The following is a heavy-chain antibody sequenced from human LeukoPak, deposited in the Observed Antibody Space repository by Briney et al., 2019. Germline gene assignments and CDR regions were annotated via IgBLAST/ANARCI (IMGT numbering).Heavy chain of an antibody. Sequence: SVKVSCKTSGYSFPTYGISWVRQAPGQGLEWMGRIIPILGIANYAQKFQGRVTITAGKSTSTAYMELSSLRSEDTAVYYCARWGLGFGEYMALRAFDIWGQGTMVTVSS. J-gene: IGHJ3*02. CDR1: GYSFPTYG. D-gene: IGHD3-10*01. CDR2: IIPILGIA. V-gene: IGHV1-69*04. CDR3: ARWGLGFGEYMALRAFDI.